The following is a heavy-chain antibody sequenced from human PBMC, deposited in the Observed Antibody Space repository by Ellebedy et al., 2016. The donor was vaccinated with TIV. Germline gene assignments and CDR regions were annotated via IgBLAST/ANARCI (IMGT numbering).Heavy chain of an antibody. CDR2: IYYSGST. J-gene: IGHJ4*02. Sequence: MPSETLSLTCTVSGGSISSSSYYWGWIRQPPGKGLEWIGSIYYSGSTYYNPSLKSRVTISVDTSKNQFSLKLSSVTAADTAVYYCAREGSGWYFDYWGQGTLVTVSS. D-gene: IGHD6-19*01. CDR1: GGSISSSSYY. V-gene: IGHV4-39*02. CDR3: AREGSGWYFDY.